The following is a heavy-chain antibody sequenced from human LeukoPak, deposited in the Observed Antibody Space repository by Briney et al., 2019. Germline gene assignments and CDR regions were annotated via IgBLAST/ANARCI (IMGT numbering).Heavy chain of an antibody. J-gene: IGHJ6*02. D-gene: IGHD2-15*01. CDR2: ISSSTGYI. CDR3: ARAGECSGGTCYLIYYYYGMDV. V-gene: IGHV3-21*01. Sequence: GGSLRLSCAASEFIFSSYGMSWVRQAPGKGLEWVSSISSSTGYIYYADSVKGRFTISRDNARNSLYLQMNSLRAEDTAVYYCARAGECSGGTCYLIYYYYGMDVWGQGTTVTVSS. CDR1: EFIFSSYG.